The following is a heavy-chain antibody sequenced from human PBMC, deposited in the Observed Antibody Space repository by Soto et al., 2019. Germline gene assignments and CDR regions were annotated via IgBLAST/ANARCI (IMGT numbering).Heavy chain of an antibody. Sequence: SETLSLTCTVSGGSISSGGYFWSWVRQHPGKGLEWIGNIYYSGRTYYNPSLKNRVTISVDTSKNQFSLKLSSVTAADTAVYYCARFAKDENPKVGSWYYFDYWGQGTRVTVSS. J-gene: IGHJ4*02. D-gene: IGHD6-13*01. V-gene: IGHV4-31*03. CDR2: IYYSGRT. CDR1: GGSISSGGYF. CDR3: ARFAKDENPKVGSWYYFDY.